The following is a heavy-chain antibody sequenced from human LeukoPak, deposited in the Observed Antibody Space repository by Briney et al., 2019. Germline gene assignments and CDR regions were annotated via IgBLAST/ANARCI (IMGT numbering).Heavy chain of an antibody. Sequence: ASVKVSCKASGYTFTGYYMHWVRQAPGQGLEWMGWINPNSGGTNYAQKFQGWVTMTRDTSISTAYMELSRLRSDDTAVYYCARDNSGSYFNPPNFDYWGQGTLVTVSS. CDR3: ARDNSGSYFNPPNFDY. D-gene: IGHD1-26*01. J-gene: IGHJ4*02. V-gene: IGHV1-2*04. CDR1: GYTFTGYY. CDR2: INPNSGGT.